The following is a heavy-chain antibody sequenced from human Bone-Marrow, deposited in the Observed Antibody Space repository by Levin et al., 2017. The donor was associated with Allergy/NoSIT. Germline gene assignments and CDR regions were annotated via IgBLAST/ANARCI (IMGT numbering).Heavy chain of an antibody. D-gene: IGHD3-3*01. J-gene: IGHJ5*01. Sequence: TSETLSLTCSVSGVSITTTNLYWAWIRQPPGKGLEWIGSLFYSGSTFYNPSLNSRVTLSLDTSNHQFSLKLSSVTAADTAIYYCATNSFDFLSGYPNWFDSWGQGTLVTVSS. CDR1: GVSITTTNLY. V-gene: IGHV4-39*07. CDR2: LFYSGST. CDR3: ATNSFDFLSGYPNWFDS.